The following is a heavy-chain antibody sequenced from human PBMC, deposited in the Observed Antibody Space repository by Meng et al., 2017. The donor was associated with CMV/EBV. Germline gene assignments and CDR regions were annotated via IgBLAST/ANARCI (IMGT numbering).Heavy chain of an antibody. CDR3: ARGVGGWFDP. CDR1: GGSFSGYY. Sequence: QVQLQQWGAGLLKPSEPLSLTCAVYGGSFSGYYWGWIRQPPGKGLEWIGEINHSGSTNYNPSLKSRVTISVDTSKNQFSLKLSSVTAADTAVYYCARGVGGWFDPWGQGTLVTVSS. J-gene: IGHJ5*02. V-gene: IGHV4-34*01. D-gene: IGHD1-26*01. CDR2: INHSGST.